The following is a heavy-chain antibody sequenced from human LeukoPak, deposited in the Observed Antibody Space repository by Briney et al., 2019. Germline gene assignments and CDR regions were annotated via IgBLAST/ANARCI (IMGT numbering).Heavy chain of an antibody. CDR2: IYKGGST. D-gene: IGHD2-21*01. V-gene: IGHV3-53*01. J-gene: IGHJ3*02. CDR1: GFTVSSNY. CDR3: ARCILRGAFDI. Sequence: GGSLRLSCAASGFTVSSNYMSWVRQAPGKGLEWVSVIYKGGSTYSADSVKGRFTISRDNSKNTLYLQMNSLRAEDTAVYYCARCILRGAFDIWGQGTMVTVSS.